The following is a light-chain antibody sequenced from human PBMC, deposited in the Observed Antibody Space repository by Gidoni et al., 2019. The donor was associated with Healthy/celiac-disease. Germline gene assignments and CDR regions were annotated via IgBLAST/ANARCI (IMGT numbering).Light chain of an antibody. Sequence: SSELTQPPSVSVSPGQTARITCSGDKLGDKYACWYQQKPGQSPVLVIYQDSKRPSGIPERFSGSNSGNTATLTISGTQAMDEADYYCQAWDSSIWVFGGGTKLTVL. CDR2: QDS. CDR1: KLGDKY. J-gene: IGLJ3*02. V-gene: IGLV3-1*01. CDR3: QAWDSSIWV.